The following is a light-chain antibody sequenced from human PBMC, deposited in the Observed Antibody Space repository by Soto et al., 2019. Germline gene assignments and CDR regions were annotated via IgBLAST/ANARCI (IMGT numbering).Light chain of an antibody. V-gene: IGKV4-1*01. CDR3: QQYYSNPET. CDR1: QSVLYSSNNKNY. CDR2: WAS. Sequence: DFVMTQSPDSLAVSLGERATINCMSSQSVLYSSNNKNYLAWYQQKPGQPPKLLIHWASTRESGVPDRFSGSGSGTDFTLTISSLQAEDVAVYYCQQYYSNPETFGQGTKLEIK. J-gene: IGKJ2*01.